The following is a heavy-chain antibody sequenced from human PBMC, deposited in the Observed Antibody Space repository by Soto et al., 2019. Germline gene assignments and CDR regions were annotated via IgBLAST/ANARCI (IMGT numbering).Heavy chain of an antibody. J-gene: IGHJ6*02. CDR2: IIPMFGIG. Sequence: QVQLVQPGAAVKMPGSSVTVSCTASGGSFSKYGISWVRQSPGQGLKWMGGIIPMFGIGNYGDKVLGRVTITADESTGTGHMELVSGRSEGSAVYVCASGYRENFFYDMEIWG. D-gene: IGHD5-12*01. CDR3: ASGYRENFFYDMEI. V-gene: IGHV1-69*01. CDR1: GGSFSKYG.